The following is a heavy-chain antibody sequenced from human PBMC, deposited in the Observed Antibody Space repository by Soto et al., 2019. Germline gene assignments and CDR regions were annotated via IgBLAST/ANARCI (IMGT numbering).Heavy chain of an antibody. J-gene: IGHJ5*02. CDR3: ARDGAAAVPGWFDP. Sequence: SSETLSLTCTVSGGSISSYYWSWIRQPPGKGLEWIGYIYYSGSTNYNPSLKSRVTISVDTSKNQFSLKLSSVTAADTAVYYCARDGAAAVPGWFDPWGQGTLVTVSS. V-gene: IGHV4-59*01. CDR1: GGSISSYY. CDR2: IYYSGST. D-gene: IGHD6-13*01.